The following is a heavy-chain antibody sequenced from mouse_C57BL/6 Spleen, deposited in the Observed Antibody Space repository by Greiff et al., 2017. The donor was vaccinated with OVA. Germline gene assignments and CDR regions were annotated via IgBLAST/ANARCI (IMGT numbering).Heavy chain of an antibody. D-gene: IGHD5-1*01. V-gene: IGHV1-82*01. CDR2: IYPGDGDT. CDR1: GYAFSSSW. CDR3: ARGSTLYYYAMDY. Sequence: VKLQESGPELVKPGASVKISCKASGYAFSSSWMNWVKQRPGKGLEWIGRIYPGDGDTNYNGKFKGKATLTADKSSSTAYMQLSSLTSEDSAVYFCARGSTLYYYAMDYWGQGTSVTVSS. J-gene: IGHJ4*01.